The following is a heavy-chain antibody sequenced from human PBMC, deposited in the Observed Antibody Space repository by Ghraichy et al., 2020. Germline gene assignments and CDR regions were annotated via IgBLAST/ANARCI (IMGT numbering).Heavy chain of an antibody. Sequence: GSLSLTCTVSGGSISSSSYYWGWIRQPPGKGLEWIGSIYYSGSTYYNPSLKSRVTISVDTSKNQFSLKLSSVTAADTAVYYCAKLVGSSWFRTSYYFDYWGQGTLVTVSS. CDR1: GGSISSSSYY. CDR3: AKLVGSSWFRTSYYFDY. V-gene: IGHV4-39*01. CDR2: IYYSGST. D-gene: IGHD6-13*01. J-gene: IGHJ4*02.